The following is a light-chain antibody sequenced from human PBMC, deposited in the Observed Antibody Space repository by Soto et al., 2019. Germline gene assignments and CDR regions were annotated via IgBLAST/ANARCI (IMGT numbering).Light chain of an antibody. CDR1: QTISNY. CDR2: GAS. CDR3: QESYISPAP. V-gene: IGKV1-39*01. Sequence: DIEMTQSTSSLSASVGDRVTITCRASQTISNYLNWYQQKSGKAPKVLIYGASRLQSGVPSRYSGSGVGTDFTLTISSLQPEDSTTYNCQESYISPAPFGQRTKADIK. J-gene: IGKJ1*01.